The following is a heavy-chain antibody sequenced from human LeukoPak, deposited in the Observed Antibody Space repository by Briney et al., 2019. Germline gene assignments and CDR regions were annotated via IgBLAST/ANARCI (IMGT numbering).Heavy chain of an antibody. V-gene: IGHV1-2*02. CDR1: GYTFTGYY. D-gene: IGHD2-2*01. Sequence: ASVKVSCKAPGYTFTGYYMHWVRQAPGQGLEWMGWINPNSGGTNYAQKFQGRVTMTRDTSISTAYMELSRLRSDDTAVYYCARELVVPAADDYYYYYGMDVWGQGTTVTVSS. J-gene: IGHJ6*02. CDR2: INPNSGGT. CDR3: ARELVVPAADDYYYYYGMDV.